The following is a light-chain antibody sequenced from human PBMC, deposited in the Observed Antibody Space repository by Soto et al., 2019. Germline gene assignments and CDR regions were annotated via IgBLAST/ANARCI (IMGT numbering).Light chain of an antibody. CDR2: GAS. J-gene: IGKJ2*01. V-gene: IGKV1-39*01. CDR1: QSIGTY. Sequence: DIQMTQSPSSLPASVGDRISITCRASQSIGTYLSWYQQKPGKAPKLLIYGASNLQSGVPSRFSGSGAETGFTLTISSLQPEDFATYYCQQSYSAPRPFGQGTKVEIK. CDR3: QQSYSAPRP.